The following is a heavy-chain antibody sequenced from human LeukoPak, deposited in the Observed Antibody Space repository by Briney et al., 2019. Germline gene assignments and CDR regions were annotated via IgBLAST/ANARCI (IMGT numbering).Heavy chain of an antibody. Sequence: GGSLRLSCAASEFTFSSYWMHWVRQAPGKGLVWVSRINSDGSSTSYAGSVKGRFTISRDNAKNTLYLQMNSLRAEDTAVYYCARGVEMATPKDYFDYWGQGTLVTVSS. CDR2: INSDGSST. D-gene: IGHD5-24*01. CDR3: ARGVEMATPKDYFDY. CDR1: EFTFSSYW. J-gene: IGHJ4*02. V-gene: IGHV3-74*01.